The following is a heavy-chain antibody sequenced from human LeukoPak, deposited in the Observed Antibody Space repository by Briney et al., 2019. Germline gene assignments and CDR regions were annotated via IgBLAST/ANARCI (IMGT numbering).Heavy chain of an antibody. Sequence: GASVKVSCKASGYTFTSYGISWVRQAPGQGLEWMGWISAYNGNTNYAQKLQGRVTMTTDTSTSTAYMELRSLRSDDTAVYYCARNWEWLLLREVGFDPWGQGTLVTVSS. CDR1: GYTFTSYG. CDR2: ISAYNGNT. J-gene: IGHJ5*02. V-gene: IGHV1-18*01. D-gene: IGHD3-22*01. CDR3: ARNWEWLLLREVGFDP.